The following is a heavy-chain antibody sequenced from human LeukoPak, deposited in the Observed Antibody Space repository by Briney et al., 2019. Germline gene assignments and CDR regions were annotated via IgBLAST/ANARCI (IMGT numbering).Heavy chain of an antibody. V-gene: IGHV1-8*01. CDR3: ARERGVYSGYDR. CDR2: MNPNSGNT. D-gene: IGHD5-12*01. J-gene: IGHJ5*02. Sequence: ASVKVSCKASGYTFTSYDINWVRQAPGQGLEWMGWMNPNSGNTGYAQKFQGRITMTRNTSMSTVYMELSSLRSEDTAVYYCARERGVYSGYDRWGQGTLVTVSS. CDR1: GYTFTSYD.